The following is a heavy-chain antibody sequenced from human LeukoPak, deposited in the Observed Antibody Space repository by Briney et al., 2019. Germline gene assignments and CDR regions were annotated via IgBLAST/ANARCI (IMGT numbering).Heavy chain of an antibody. V-gene: IGHV4-34*01. CDR3: ARAGYDFGNYFFDH. CDR2: INHSGST. D-gene: IGHD4-23*01. CDR1: GGSFNGYY. J-gene: IGHJ4*02. Sequence: SETLSLTCAVYGGSFNGYYWGWIRQPPGKGLEWIGEINHSGSTTHNPSLESRVTISLDTSKNQFSLRLSSVTAADTAVYYCARAGYDFGNYFFDHWGQGTLVTVSS.